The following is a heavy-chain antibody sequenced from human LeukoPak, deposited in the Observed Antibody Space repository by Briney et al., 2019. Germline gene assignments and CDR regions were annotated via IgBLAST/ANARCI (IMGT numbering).Heavy chain of an antibody. CDR1: GLTFSSHW. J-gene: IGHJ4*02. V-gene: IGHV3-74*01. CDR3: ATQQGGNPEY. CDR2: ITNDGSST. Sequence: PGGSLRLSCAASGLTFSSHWKHWVRQAPGKGLVWVSRITNDGSSTTYADSVKGRFTISRDNAKNMLYLQVNSLRAEDTAVYYCATQQGGNPEYWGQGTLVTVSS. D-gene: IGHD1-14*01.